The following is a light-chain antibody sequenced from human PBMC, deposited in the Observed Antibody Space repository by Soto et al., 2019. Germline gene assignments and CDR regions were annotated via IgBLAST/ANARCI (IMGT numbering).Light chain of an antibody. CDR1: QGINSH. CDR3: QQLNSNPLS. CDR2: AAS. V-gene: IGKV1-9*01. J-gene: IGKJ4*01. Sequence: DIQLTQSPSFLSASVGDRVTITCRASQGINSHLAWYQQKAGKVPKLLIYAASTLQGGVPLRFSGSGSGTVFTLTITSLQPDDFATYYCQQLNSNPLSFGGGTKVEIK.